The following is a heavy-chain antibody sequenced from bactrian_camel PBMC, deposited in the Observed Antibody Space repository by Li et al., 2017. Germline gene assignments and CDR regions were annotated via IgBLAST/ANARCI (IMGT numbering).Heavy chain of an antibody. CDR3: IPSQLPYRF. Sequence: HVQLVESGGGLVQPGGSLRLSCATSGFAFSAAWMYWVRQAPGKGLEWVSSITSDGSNTYYADSVKGRFVISRDNAKNTLYLQLNSLKTDDTAMYYCIPSQLPYRFWGQGTQVTVS. V-gene: IGHV3S6*01. CDR2: ITSDGSNT. J-gene: IGHJ4*01. CDR1: GFAFSAAW. D-gene: IGHD2*01.